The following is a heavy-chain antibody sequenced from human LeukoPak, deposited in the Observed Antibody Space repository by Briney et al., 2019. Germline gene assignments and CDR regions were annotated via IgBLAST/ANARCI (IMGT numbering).Heavy chain of an antibody. Sequence: GGSLRLSCAASGFTFSSYSMNWVRQAPGKGLEWVSYMSTSSTTIYYADSVKGRFTVSRDNAKNSLYLQMKSLRAEDTAVYYCARGPGSSAYCGGDCYSDYWGQGTLVTVSS. CDR2: MSTSSTTI. V-gene: IGHV3-48*01. CDR1: GFTFSSYS. CDR3: ARGPGSSAYCGGDCYSDY. D-gene: IGHD2-21*01. J-gene: IGHJ4*02.